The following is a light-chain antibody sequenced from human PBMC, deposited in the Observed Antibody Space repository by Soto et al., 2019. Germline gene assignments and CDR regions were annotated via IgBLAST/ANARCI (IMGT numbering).Light chain of an antibody. CDR1: QSISNY. CDR3: QQTYNALAIT. J-gene: IGKJ5*01. Sequence: DIQMTQSPSSLSASVGGRVTITCRASQSISNYLNWYQQKPGKAPNLLIYSASSLQSGVPSRFSGSGSGTDFTLAISSLQPEDFATYYCQQTYNALAITFGQGTRLEI. CDR2: SAS. V-gene: IGKV1-39*01.